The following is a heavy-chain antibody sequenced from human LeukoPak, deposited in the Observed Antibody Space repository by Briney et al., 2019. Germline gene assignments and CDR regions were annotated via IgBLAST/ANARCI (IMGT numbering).Heavy chain of an antibody. J-gene: IGHJ1*01. D-gene: IGHD3-3*01. CDR1: GYTFTSYG. CDR3: ARGAYYDFWSGDRPRQYFQH. CDR2: ISAYNGNT. V-gene: IGHV1-18*01. Sequence: ASVKVSCKASGYTFTSYGISWVRQAPGQGLEWMGWISAYNGNTNYAQKLQGRVTMTTDTSTSTAYMELRSLRSDDTAVYYCARGAYYDFWSGDRPRQYFQHWGQGTLVTVSS.